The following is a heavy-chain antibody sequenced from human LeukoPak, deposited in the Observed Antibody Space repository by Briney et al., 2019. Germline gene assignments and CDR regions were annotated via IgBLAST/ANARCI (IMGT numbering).Heavy chain of an antibody. V-gene: IGHV4-39*01. Sequence: PSETLSLTCTVSGGSISSSSYYWGWIRQPPGKGLEWIGSIYYSGSTYYNPSLKSRVTISVDTSKNQFSLRLSSVTAADTAVYYCARVTGYSSGWYVGYWGQGTLVTVSS. CDR2: IYYSGST. CDR1: GGSISSSSYY. CDR3: ARVTGYSSGWYVGY. D-gene: IGHD6-19*01. J-gene: IGHJ4*02.